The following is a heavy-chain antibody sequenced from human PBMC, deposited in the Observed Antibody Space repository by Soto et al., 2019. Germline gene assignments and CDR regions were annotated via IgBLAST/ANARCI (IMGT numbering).Heavy chain of an antibody. Sequence: ASVKVSCKASGYTFTGYYMHWVRQAPGQGLEWMGWINPNSGGTNYAQKFQGRVTMTRDTSISTAYMELSRLRSDDTAVYYCARDSCTWWKQLVRLDWFDPWGQGTLVTVSS. CDR3: ARDSCTWWKQLVRLDWFDP. D-gene: IGHD6-13*01. CDR2: INPNSGGT. J-gene: IGHJ5*02. V-gene: IGHV1-2*02. CDR1: GYTFTGYY.